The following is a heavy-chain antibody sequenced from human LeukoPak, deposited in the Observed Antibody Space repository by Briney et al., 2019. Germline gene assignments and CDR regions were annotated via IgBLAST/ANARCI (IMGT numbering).Heavy chain of an antibody. CDR1: GGSVSGFS. D-gene: IGHD3-10*01. V-gene: IGHV4-34*01. CDR3: ARNAIGDTRAWNFDY. CDR2: INHSGRT. J-gene: IGHJ4*02. Sequence: SETLSLTCAVYGGSVSGFSWSWIRQPPGKGLEWIGEINHSGRTNYNPSLKSRVTISVDTSNNQFSLKLGSVTAADTAVYFCARNAIGDTRAWNFDYWDQGSLVTVSS.